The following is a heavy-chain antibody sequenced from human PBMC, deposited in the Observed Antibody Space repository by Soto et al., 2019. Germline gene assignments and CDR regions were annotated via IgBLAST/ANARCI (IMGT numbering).Heavy chain of an antibody. V-gene: IGHV3-74*01. CDR1: GFTFSSYW. J-gene: IGHJ4*02. CDR3: ARAQQLNY. D-gene: IGHD6-13*01. CDR2: INSDGSST. Sequence: PGGSLRLSCAASGFTFSSYWMHWVRQAPGKGLGWVSRINSDGSSTSYADSVKGRFTISRDNAKNTLYLQMNSLRAEDTAVYYCARAQQLNYWGQGTLVTVSS.